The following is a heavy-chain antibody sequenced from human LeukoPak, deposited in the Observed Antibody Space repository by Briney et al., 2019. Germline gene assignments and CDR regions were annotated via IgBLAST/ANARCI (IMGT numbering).Heavy chain of an antibody. CDR3: VRVKGGWLGEKTYDY. D-gene: IGHD5-24*01. Sequence: GGSLRLSCAASGFTFSSYTMNWVRQPPGKGLEWVAYISTSASSIDYADSVKGRFTVSRDNGKNSLFLQMNSLRAEDTAIYYCVRVKGGWLGEKTYDYLGQGTLVTVSP. V-gene: IGHV3-48*04. CDR1: GFTFSSYT. CDR2: ISTSASSI. J-gene: IGHJ4*02.